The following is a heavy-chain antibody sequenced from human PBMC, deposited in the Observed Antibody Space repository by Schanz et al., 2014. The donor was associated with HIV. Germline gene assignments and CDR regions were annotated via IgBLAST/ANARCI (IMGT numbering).Heavy chain of an antibody. J-gene: IGHJ6*02. V-gene: IGHV3-33*01. Sequence: QVQLVESGGGVVQPGRSLRLSCAASGFTFSSYGMHWVRQAPGKGLEWEPPTRFDGRNKYYGDSVKGRFMISRDNSNNTLYLQMNSLRAEDTAVYFCTRGRFLERGGMDAWGQGTAVTVSS. CDR2: TRFDGRNK. D-gene: IGHD3-3*01. CDR3: TRGRFLERGGMDA. CDR1: GFTFSSYG.